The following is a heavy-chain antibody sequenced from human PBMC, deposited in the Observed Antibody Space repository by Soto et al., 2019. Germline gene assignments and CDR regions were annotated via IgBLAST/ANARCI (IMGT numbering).Heavy chain of an antibody. CDR3: ARIGYYYDSSGYDY. V-gene: IGHV4-30-2*01. CDR1: GGSISSGGYS. D-gene: IGHD3-22*01. J-gene: IGHJ4*02. Sequence: TLSLTCAVSGGSISSGGYSWSWIRQPPGKGLEWIGYIYHSGSTYYNPSLKSRVTISVDTSKNQFSLKLSSVTAADTAVYYCARIGYYYDSSGYDYWGQGTLVTVSS. CDR2: IYHSGST.